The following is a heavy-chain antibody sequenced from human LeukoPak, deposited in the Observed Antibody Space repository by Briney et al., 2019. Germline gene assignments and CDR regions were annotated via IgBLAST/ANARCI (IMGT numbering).Heavy chain of an antibody. CDR3: ARPKPYCSSTSCSDY. Sequence: SETLSLTCAVYVGSFSGYYWSWIRQPPGKGLEWIGEINHSGSTNYNPSLKSRVTISVDTSKNQFSLKLSSVTAADTAVYYCARPKPYCSSTSCSDYWGQGTLVTVSS. V-gene: IGHV4-34*01. CDR1: VGSFSGYY. J-gene: IGHJ4*02. CDR2: INHSGST. D-gene: IGHD2-2*01.